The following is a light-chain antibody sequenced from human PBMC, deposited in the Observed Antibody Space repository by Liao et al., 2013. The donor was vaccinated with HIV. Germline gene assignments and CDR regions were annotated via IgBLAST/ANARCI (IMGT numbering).Light chain of an antibody. CDR3: QAWDSSNYV. J-gene: IGLJ1*01. V-gene: IGLV3-21*01. CDR1: NIGSKS. Sequence: SYVLTQPPSVSAAPGKTARITCGGNNIGSKSVHWYQQRPGQSPVLVIYQDSKRPSGIPERFSGSNSGNTATLTISGTQAMDEADYYCQAWDSSNYVFGTGTKVTVL. CDR2: QDS.